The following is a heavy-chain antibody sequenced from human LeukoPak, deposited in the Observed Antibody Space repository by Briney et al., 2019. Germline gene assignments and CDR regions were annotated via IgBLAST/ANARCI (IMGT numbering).Heavy chain of an antibody. CDR3: ARDLAGDCSGGSCYMDV. J-gene: IGHJ6*03. Sequence: SETLSLTCTVSGGSISSYYWSWIRQPPGKGLVWIGYIYYSGSTNYNPSLKSRVTMSVDTSKNQFSLKLSSVTAADTAVYYCARDLAGDCSGGSCYMDVWGKGTTVTVSS. CDR1: GGSISSYY. V-gene: IGHV4-59*12. CDR2: IYYSGST. D-gene: IGHD2-15*01.